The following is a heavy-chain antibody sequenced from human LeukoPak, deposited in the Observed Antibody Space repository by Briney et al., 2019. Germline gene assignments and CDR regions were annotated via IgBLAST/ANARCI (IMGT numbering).Heavy chain of an antibody. CDR3: ASSDFWSGTVNDY. J-gene: IGHJ4*02. D-gene: IGHD3-3*01. CDR2: INHSGST. V-gene: IGHV4-34*01. Sequence: SETLSPTCAVYGGSFSGYYWSWIRQPPGKGLEWIGEINHSGSTNYNPSLKSRVTISVDTSKNQFSLKLSSVTAADTAVYYCASSDFWSGTVNDYWGRGTLVTVSS. CDR1: GGSFSGYY.